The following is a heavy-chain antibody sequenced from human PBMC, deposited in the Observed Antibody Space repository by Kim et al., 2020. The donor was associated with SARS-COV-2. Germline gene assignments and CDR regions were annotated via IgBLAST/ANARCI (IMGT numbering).Heavy chain of an antibody. J-gene: IGHJ6*02. D-gene: IGHD2-15*01. V-gene: IGHV1-46*01. CDR3: ARDGVVAATSNRHYYYGMDV. CDR2: INPSGGST. Sequence: ASVKVSCKASGYTFTSYYMHWVRQAPGQGLEWMGIINPSGGSTSYAQKFQGRVTMTRDTSTSTVYMELSSLRSEDTAVYYCARDGVVAATSNRHYYYGMDVWGQGTTVTVSS. CDR1: GYTFTSYY.